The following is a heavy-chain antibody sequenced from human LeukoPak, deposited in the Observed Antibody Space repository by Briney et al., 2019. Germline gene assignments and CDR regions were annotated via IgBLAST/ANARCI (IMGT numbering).Heavy chain of an antibody. V-gene: IGHV3-30*18. CDR2: ISYDGSNK. CDR3: AKEEAAAADY. Sequence: PGRSLRLPCAASGFTFSSYGMHWVRQAPGKGLEWVAVISYDGSNKYYADSVKGRFTISRDNSKNTLYLQMNSLRAEDTAVYYCAKEEAAAADYWGQGTLVTVSS. J-gene: IGHJ4*02. CDR1: GFTFSSYG. D-gene: IGHD6-13*01.